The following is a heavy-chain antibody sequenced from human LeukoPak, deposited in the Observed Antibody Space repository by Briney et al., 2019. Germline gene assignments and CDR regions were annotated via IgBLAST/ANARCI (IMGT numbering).Heavy chain of an antibody. J-gene: IGHJ6*04. CDR1: GGSISSYY. CDR2: IYYSGST. V-gene: IGHV4-59*01. CDR3: ATGPSGYYYHGMDV. D-gene: IGHD6-19*01. Sequence: SETLSLTCTVSGGSISSYYWSWIRQPPGKGLEWIGYIYYSGSTNYNPSLKSRVTISVDTSKNQFSLKLSSVTAADTAVYYCATGPSGYYYHGMDVWGKGTTVTVSS.